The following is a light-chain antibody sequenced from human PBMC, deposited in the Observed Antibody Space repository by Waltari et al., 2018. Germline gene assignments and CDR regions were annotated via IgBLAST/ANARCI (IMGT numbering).Light chain of an antibody. J-gene: IGKJ2*01. V-gene: IGKV1-5*03. CDR3: QQYSSFST. CDR2: KAS. CDR1: QSVGTW. Sequence: DIQMTQSPSTLSASVGDRVTISCRASQSVGTWFAWYQQKPGKAPKLLIYKASSLESGVPSRFSGSGSGTEFTLTISSLQPDDFATYSCQQYSSFSTFGQGTKVDI.